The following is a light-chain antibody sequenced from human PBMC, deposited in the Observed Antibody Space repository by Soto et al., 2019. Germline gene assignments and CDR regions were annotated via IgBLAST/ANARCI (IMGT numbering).Light chain of an antibody. Sequence: DIQMTQSPSSLSASIGDRITITCRASQSISTYLNWYQQKPGKAPRLLIYGASTLQNGVPSRVSGSGSATDYTLTISSLQPEDFATCYCQQGFITPPLTLGGGTKVEMK. V-gene: IGKV1-39*01. J-gene: IGKJ4*01. CDR3: QQGFITPPLT. CDR1: QSISTY. CDR2: GAS.